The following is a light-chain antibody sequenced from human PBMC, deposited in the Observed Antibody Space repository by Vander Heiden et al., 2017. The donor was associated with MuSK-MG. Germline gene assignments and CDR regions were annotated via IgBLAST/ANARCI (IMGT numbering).Light chain of an antibody. CDR2: AAS. J-gene: IGKJ4*02. Sequence: EIQMTQSPSSLSASVGDRVTITCRASQSISSYLNWYQQKPGKAPKLLIYAASSLQSVVPSRFSGSGSETDFTLTISSLQPEDFATYYCQQSYRTPLTFGEGTKVESK. CDR3: QQSYRTPLT. V-gene: IGKV1-39*01. CDR1: QSISSY.